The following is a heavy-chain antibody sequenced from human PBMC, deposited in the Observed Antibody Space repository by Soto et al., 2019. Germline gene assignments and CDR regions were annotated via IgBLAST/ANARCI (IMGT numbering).Heavy chain of an antibody. D-gene: IGHD6-13*01. Sequence: EVQLVESGGGLVKPGGSLRLSCAASDLTFSNTWMNWVRQAPGKGLEWVGRIKSKIDGGTIDYAAPVKGRFTISRDDSESTLFLQMNSLKSEVTALYYCATVGSITAAGTPFDYWGQGTLVTVSS. V-gene: IGHV3-15*07. CDR2: IKSKIDGGTI. J-gene: IGHJ4*02. CDR3: ATVGSITAAGTPFDY. CDR1: DLTFSNTW.